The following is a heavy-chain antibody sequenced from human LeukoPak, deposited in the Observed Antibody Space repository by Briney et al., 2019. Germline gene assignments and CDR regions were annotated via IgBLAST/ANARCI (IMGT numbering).Heavy chain of an antibody. CDR1: GGTFSSYA. V-gene: IGHV1-69*05. J-gene: IGHJ4*02. Sequence: ASVKVSCKASGGTFSSYAISWVRQAPGQGLEWMGGIIPIFGTANYAQKFQGRVTITTDESMSTAYMELSSLRSEDTAVYYCARSTRGYSGYDYGGDFFDYWGQGTLVTVSS. CDR3: ARSTRGYSGYDYGGDFFDY. CDR2: IIPIFGTA. D-gene: IGHD5-12*01.